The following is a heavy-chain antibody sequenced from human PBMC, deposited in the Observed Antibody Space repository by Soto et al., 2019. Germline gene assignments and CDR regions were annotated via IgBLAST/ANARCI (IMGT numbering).Heavy chain of an antibody. CDR3: ARATLVIKPNYYYYYMDV. J-gene: IGHJ6*03. Sequence: SETLSLTCTVSGGSISSGGYYWSWIRQHPGKGLEWIGYIYYSGSTYYNPSLKSRVTISVDTSKNQFSLKLSSVTAAATAVYYCARATLVIKPNYYYYYMDVWGKGTTVTVSS. D-gene: IGHD3-9*01. V-gene: IGHV4-31*03. CDR2: IYYSGST. CDR1: GGSISSGGYY.